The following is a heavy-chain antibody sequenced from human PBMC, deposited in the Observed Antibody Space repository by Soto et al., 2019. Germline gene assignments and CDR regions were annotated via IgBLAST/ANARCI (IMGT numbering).Heavy chain of an antibody. CDR2: INPNSGGT. V-gene: IGHV1-2*02. CDR1: GYTFTDHY. D-gene: IGHD2-8*01. CDR3: ASCTNGACFLYGMDV. J-gene: IGHJ6*02. Sequence: GASVKVSCKTSGYTFTDHYMHWVLQAPGQGLEWMGWINPNSGGTNYAQKFQGRVTMTRDTSISTAYMELSRLRSDDTAMYYCASCTNGACFLYGMDVWGQGTTVTVSS.